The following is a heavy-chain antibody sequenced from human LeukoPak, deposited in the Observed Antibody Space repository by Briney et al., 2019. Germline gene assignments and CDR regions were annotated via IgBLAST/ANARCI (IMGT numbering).Heavy chain of an antibody. CDR3: ARYRDFWSGPDY. CDR2: ISSSGITI. V-gene: IGHV3-11*04. CDR1: GGSFSSYY. J-gene: IGHJ4*02. Sequence: LSLTCTVSGGSFSSYYWGWIRQSPGKGREGGSYISSSGITIYYADSVKGRFTISRDNAKNSLYLQMTSLRAEDTAVYYCARYRDFWSGPDYWGQGTLVPVSS. D-gene: IGHD3-3*01.